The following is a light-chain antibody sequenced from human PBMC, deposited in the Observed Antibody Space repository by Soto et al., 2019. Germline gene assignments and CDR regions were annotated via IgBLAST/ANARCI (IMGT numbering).Light chain of an antibody. CDR2: GAS. V-gene: IGKV3-15*01. CDR1: QSISSK. Sequence: EIVMTQSPATLSVSPGERATLSCRASQSISSKLAWYQQKPGQAPRLLIYGASTRATGIPVRFSGSGSGTEFTLTITSLQSEDFAVYYCQQYGSSPPYTFGQGTKLEIK. CDR3: QQYGSSPPYT. J-gene: IGKJ2*01.